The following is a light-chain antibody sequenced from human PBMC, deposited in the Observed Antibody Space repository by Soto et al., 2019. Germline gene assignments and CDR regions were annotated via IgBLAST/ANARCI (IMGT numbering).Light chain of an antibody. CDR1: ASDVGAYDY. J-gene: IGLJ1*01. CDR2: EVR. Sequence: QSALTQPASVSGSPGQSITISCTGTASDVGAYDYVSWYQHHPGKPPKLLIFEVRDRPSGVSNRFSGSKSGNTASLTISGLQPEDEADYFCSSSTSSSTLVFGTGTKVT. V-gene: IGLV2-14*01. CDR3: SSSTSSSTLV.